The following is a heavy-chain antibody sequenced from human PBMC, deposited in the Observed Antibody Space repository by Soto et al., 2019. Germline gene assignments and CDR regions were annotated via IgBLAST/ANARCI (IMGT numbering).Heavy chain of an antibody. Sequence: GGSLSLSCAASGFTFSSYGMHWVRQAPGKGLEWVAVISYDGSNKYYADSVKGRFTISRDNSKNTLYLQMNSLRAEDTAVYYCAKERTGGLAAPSDYWGQGTLVNVSS. V-gene: IGHV3-30*18. CDR1: GFTFSSYG. D-gene: IGHD3-22*01. CDR2: ISYDGSNK. J-gene: IGHJ4*02. CDR3: AKERTGGLAAPSDY.